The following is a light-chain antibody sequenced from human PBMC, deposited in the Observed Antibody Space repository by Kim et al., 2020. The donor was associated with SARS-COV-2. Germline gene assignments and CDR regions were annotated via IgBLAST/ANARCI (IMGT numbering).Light chain of an antibody. CDR2: DVS. V-gene: IGLV2-14*04. J-gene: IGLJ3*02. CDR1: SSDMGNYNF. CDR3: SSHIGSSTWV. Sequence: GHSITVSCTGTSSDMGNYNFVSWAQQHPGKAPKLLIYDVSKRPSGVSDRFSGSKSGNTASLTISGLQAEDEADYYCSSHIGSSTWVFGGGTQLTVL.